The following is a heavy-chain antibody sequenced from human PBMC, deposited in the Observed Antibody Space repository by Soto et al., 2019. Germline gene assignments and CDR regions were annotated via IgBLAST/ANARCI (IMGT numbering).Heavy chain of an antibody. CDR2: IYYSGST. CDR3: AVHYYDSSGYLGY. V-gene: IGHV4-39*01. Sequence: QLQLQESGPGLVKPSETLSLTCTVSGGSISSSSYYWGWIRQPPGKGLEWIGSIYYSGSTYYNPSLKSRVTISVDTSKNQFSLKLSSVTAADTAVYYCAVHYYDSSGYLGYWGQGTLVTVSS. J-gene: IGHJ4*02. D-gene: IGHD3-22*01. CDR1: GGSISSSSYY.